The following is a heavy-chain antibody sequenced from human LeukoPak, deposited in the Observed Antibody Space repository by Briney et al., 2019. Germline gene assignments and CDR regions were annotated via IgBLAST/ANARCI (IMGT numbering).Heavy chain of an antibody. V-gene: IGHV3-23*01. J-gene: IGHJ4*02. D-gene: IGHD6-6*01. CDR3: TKGGPYSTSPDFDY. CDR1: GFTFSSYA. CDR2: ISGRAGST. Sequence: GGSLRLSCAASGFTFSSYAMSWVRQAPGKGLEWVSSISGRAGSTYYADSVKGRFTISSDNSNNTLFLQMNSQRAEETAVYYCTKGGPYSTSPDFDYWGQGTLVTVSS.